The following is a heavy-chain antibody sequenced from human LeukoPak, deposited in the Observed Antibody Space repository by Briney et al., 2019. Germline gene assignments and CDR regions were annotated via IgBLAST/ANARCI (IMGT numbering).Heavy chain of an antibody. CDR1: GFTYSSYA. Sequence: PGGSLRLSCAASGFTYSSYAMSWVRQVPGKGLEWVSAISGSGGSTYYADSVKGRFTISRDNSKNTLYLQMNSLRAEDTAVYYCAKMSDTAMVEDYWGQGTLVTVSS. V-gene: IGHV3-23*01. CDR3: AKMSDTAMVEDY. D-gene: IGHD5-18*01. J-gene: IGHJ4*02. CDR2: ISGSGGST.